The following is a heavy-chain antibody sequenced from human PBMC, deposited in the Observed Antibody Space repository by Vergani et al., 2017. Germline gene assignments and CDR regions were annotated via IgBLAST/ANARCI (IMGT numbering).Heavy chain of an antibody. CDR1: GYTFTGYY. J-gene: IGHJ6*02. CDR3: AADIVVVPAARVAPYYYYGMDV. D-gene: IGHD2-2*01. V-gene: IGHV1-2*02. Sequence: QVQLVQSGAEVKKPGASAKVSCKASGYTFTGYYMHWVRQAPGQGLEWMGWINPNSGGTNYAQKFQGRVTMTRDTSISTAYMERSRLRSDDTAVYYCAADIVVVPAARVAPYYYYGMDVWGQGTTVTVSS. CDR2: INPNSGGT.